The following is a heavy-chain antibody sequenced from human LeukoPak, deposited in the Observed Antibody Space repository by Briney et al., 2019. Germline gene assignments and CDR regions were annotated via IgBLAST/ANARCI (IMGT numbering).Heavy chain of an antibody. CDR3: ARILGSGYSAEF. J-gene: IGHJ4*02. Sequence: GRSLRLSCAASGFTFRNFGMHWVRQAQGKGLEWVAVIHYDGNKKYYADSVKGRFTISKDNSKNTLYMQMNSLRAEDTAVCYCARILGSGYSAEFWGQGTLVTVSS. CDR1: GFTFRNFG. D-gene: IGHD3-22*01. CDR2: IHYDGNKK. V-gene: IGHV3-33*01.